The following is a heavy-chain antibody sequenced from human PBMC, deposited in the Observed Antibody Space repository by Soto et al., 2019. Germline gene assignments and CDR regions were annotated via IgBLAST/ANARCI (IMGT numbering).Heavy chain of an antibody. CDR3: AKEIITFGDFTFYYMDV. V-gene: IGHV3-9*01. J-gene: IGHJ6*03. CDR1: GFTFDQYT. D-gene: IGHD3-16*01. CDR2: ITWHSGTI. Sequence: EVQLVESGGGLVQPGRSLRLACAASGFTFDQYTMHWVRQAPGKGLEWVSSITWHSGTIGYADSVKGRFTISRDNAKNSLYPPMNSLGGENTALYYCAKEIITFGDFTFYYMDVWGNGTTVTVSS.